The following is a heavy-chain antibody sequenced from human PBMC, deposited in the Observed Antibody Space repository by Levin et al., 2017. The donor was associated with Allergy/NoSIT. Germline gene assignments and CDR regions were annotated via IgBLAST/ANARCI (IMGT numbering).Heavy chain of an antibody. D-gene: IGHD2-2*01. Sequence: GGSLRLSCKASGYTFTNNWIGWVRQMPGKGLEWMGIIYPGDSDTRYSPSFQGQVTISAAKSNGTSYLQWSSLKASASGVYYCARRRSTSAISHSFDVWGQGTRVTVTS. CDR2: IYPGDSDT. J-gene: IGHJ3*01. V-gene: IGHV5-51*01. CDR1: GYTFTNNW. CDR3: ARRRSTSAISHSFDV.